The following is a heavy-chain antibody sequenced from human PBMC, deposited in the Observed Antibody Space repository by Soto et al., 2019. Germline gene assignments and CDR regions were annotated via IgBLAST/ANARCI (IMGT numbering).Heavy chain of an antibody. V-gene: IGHV1-18*01. Sequence: QVQLVQSGAEVKKPGASVKVSCKASGYTFTSYGISWVRQAPGQGFEWMGWISAYNGNTNYAQKLQGRVTMTTDTSTSTAYMELRGVRSDDTGGYSCARDGGAYGMDVWGQGTTVTVAS. CDR1: GYTFTSYG. J-gene: IGHJ6*02. CDR2: ISAYNGNT. CDR3: ARDGGAYGMDV.